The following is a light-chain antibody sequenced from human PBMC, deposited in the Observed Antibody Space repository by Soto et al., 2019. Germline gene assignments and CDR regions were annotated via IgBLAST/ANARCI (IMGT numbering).Light chain of an antibody. Sequence: DIQMTQSPSSLSASVGDRVTITCRASQDISVYLAWYQQKPGKVPKLLIYSASNLQSVVQSRFSGIESLTDFTLTISSLQTEDVANYLCQKFNPAPLPFGHGTRLEI. CDR1: QDISVY. CDR2: SAS. CDR3: QKFNPAPLP. J-gene: IGKJ5*01. V-gene: IGKV1-27*01.